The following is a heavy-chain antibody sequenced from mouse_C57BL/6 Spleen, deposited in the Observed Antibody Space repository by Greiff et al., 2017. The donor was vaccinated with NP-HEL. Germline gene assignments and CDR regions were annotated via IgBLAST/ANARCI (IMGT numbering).Heavy chain of an antibody. J-gene: IGHJ4*01. CDR2: ISSGSSTI. Sequence: EVMLVESGGGLVKPGGSLKLSCAASGFTFSDYGMHWVRQAPEKGLEWVAYISSGSSTIYYADTVKGRFTISRDNAKNTLFLQMTSLRSEDTAMYYCAIHYGSSYGYAMDYWGQGTSVTVSS. V-gene: IGHV5-17*01. D-gene: IGHD1-1*01. CDR1: GFTFSDYG. CDR3: AIHYGSSYGYAMDY.